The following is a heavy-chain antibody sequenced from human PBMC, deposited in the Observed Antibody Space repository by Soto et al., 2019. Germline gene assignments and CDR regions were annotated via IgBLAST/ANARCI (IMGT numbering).Heavy chain of an antibody. J-gene: IGHJ5*02. D-gene: IGHD3-3*01. V-gene: IGHV4-31*03. Sequence: PSETLSLTCTVSGGSISSGGYYWSWIRQHPGKGLEWIGYIYYSGSTYYNPSLETRVTISVDTSKKQFSLKLNSVTAADTAVYYCARHRTGTSRIFEENWFDPWGQGTLVTVSS. CDR2: IYYSGST. CDR3: ARHRTGTSRIFEENWFDP. CDR1: GGSISSGGYY.